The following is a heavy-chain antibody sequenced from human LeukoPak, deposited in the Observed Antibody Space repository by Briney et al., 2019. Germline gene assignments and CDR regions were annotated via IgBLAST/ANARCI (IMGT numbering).Heavy chain of an antibody. J-gene: IGHJ3*02. CDR1: GGSISSYY. Sequence: SETLSLTCTVSGGSISSYYWSWIRQPAGKGLEWIGRIYTSGSTNYNPSLKSRVTISVDKSKNQSSLKLSSVTAADTAVYYCARGLGDYYYDSSGDDAFDIWGQGRMVTVSS. D-gene: IGHD3-22*01. CDR3: ARGLGDYYYDSSGDDAFDI. V-gene: IGHV4-4*07. CDR2: IYTSGST.